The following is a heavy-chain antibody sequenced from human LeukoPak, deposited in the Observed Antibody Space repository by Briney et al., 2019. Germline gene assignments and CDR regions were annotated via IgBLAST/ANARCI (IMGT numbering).Heavy chain of an antibody. CDR1: GGSISSYY. CDR2: INHSGST. CDR3: ARATVRHYYYMDV. V-gene: IGHV4-34*01. J-gene: IGHJ6*03. D-gene: IGHD3-10*01. Sequence: SETLSLTCTVSGGSISSYYWSWIRQPPGKGLEWIGEINHSGSTNYNPSLKSRVTISVDTSKNQFSLKLSSVTAADTAVYYCARATVRHYYYMDVWGKGTTVTVSS.